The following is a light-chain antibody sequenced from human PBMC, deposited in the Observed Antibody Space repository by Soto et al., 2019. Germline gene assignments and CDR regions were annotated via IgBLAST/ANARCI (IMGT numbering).Light chain of an antibody. CDR3: QQYGSSPRT. CDR2: ATS. J-gene: IGKJ1*01. V-gene: IGKV3-20*01. CDR1: QSVSSIY. Sequence: EIVLTQSPGTLSLSPGERATLSFRASQSVSSIYLAWYQQEPGQAPSLLIYATSSRATGIPDRFSGSGSGTDFSLTISRLEPEDFAVYYCQQYGSSPRTFGQGTKVDIK.